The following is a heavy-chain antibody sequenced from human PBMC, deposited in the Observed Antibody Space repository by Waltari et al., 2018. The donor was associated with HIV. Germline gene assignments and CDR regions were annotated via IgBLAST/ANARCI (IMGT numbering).Heavy chain of an antibody. CDR1: GLPFYVYA. V-gene: IGHV3-9*01. D-gene: IGHD1-7*01. CDR3: AKDRGTGTTVYYYYGMDV. J-gene: IGHJ6*02. CDR2: ISWNSGSK. Sequence: EVQLVESGGGLVQPGRSLSLSCADSGLPFYVYALTWARQAPGKGLEWVSGISWNSGSKGYADSVKGRFTISRDNAKNSLYLQMNSLRAEDTALYYCAKDRGTGTTVYYYYGMDVWGQGTTVTVSS.